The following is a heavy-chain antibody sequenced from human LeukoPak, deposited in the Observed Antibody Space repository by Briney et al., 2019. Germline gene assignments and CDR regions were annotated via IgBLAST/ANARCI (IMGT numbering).Heavy chain of an antibody. CDR2: MDPNSGNT. Sequence: ASVKVSCKASGYTFTSYDINWVRQATGQGLEWMGWMDPNSGNTGYAQKFQGRVTMTRNTSISTAYMELSSLRSEDTAVYYCARGNGGRAMAYYYYYYMDVWGKGTTVTISS. D-gene: IGHD2-15*01. J-gene: IGHJ6*03. CDR1: GYTFTSYD. V-gene: IGHV1-8*01. CDR3: ARGNGGRAMAYYYYYYMDV.